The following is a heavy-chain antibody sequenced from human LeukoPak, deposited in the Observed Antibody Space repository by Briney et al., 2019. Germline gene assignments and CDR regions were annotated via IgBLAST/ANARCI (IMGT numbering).Heavy chain of an antibody. J-gene: IGHJ4*02. CDR1: GFTFSNAW. V-gene: IGHV3-11*05. CDR2: MSGSGGST. D-gene: IGHD4-11*01. CDR3: ARDGDDSNIDY. Sequence: PGGSLRLSCAASGFTFSNAWMSWVRQAPGKGLEWVSSMSGSGGSTNYADSVKGRFTISRDNAKNSLYLQMNSLRAEDTAVYYCARDGDDSNIDYWGQGTLVTVSS.